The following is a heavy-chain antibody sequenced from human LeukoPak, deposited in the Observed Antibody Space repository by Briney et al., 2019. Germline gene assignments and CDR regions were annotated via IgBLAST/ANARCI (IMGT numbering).Heavy chain of an antibody. CDR3: AKPNWNPESDWFDP. V-gene: IGHV3-23*01. CDR1: GFTFTTSA. D-gene: IGHD1-1*01. CDR2: TSGSGTST. J-gene: IGHJ5*02. Sequence: RGSLRLSCAASGFTFTTSAMNWVRQAPGKGLEWVSGTSGSGTSTYYADSVKGRFTISRDNSKSTLFLQMNSLRAEDTAVYYCAKPNWNPESDWFDPWGQGTLVTVS.